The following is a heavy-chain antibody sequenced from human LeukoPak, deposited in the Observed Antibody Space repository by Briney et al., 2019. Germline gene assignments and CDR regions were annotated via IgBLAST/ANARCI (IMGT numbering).Heavy chain of an antibody. J-gene: IGHJ4*02. V-gene: IGHV3-7*01. CDR1: GFTFSSYA. CDR3: ARDVGGSLDY. D-gene: IGHD1-26*01. CDR2: IKEDESAK. Sequence: GGSLRLSCAASGFTFSSYAMSWVRQAPGKGLEWVANIKEDESAKHQADSVKGRFTISRDNAQNSVYLQMSSLRGEDTAVYYCARDVGGSLDYWGQGTLVTVSS.